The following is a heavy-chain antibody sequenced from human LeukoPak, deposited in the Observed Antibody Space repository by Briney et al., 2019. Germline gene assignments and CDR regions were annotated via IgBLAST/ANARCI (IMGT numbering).Heavy chain of an antibody. D-gene: IGHD2-2*01. CDR2: IKQDGSAK. CDR3: ARWRGSTSERSDY. V-gene: IGHV3-7*01. CDR1: GFTFSDYW. Sequence: QPGGSLRLSCTASGFTFSDYWMTWVRQAPGKGLEWVANIKQDGSAKYYVDSVKGRFAISRDNAKNSLYLQMDGLRVEDTATYYCARWRGSTSERSDYWGQGTLVTVSS. J-gene: IGHJ4*02.